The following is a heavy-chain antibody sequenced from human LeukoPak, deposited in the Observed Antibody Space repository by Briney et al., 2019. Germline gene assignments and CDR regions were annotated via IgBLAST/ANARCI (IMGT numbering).Heavy chain of an antibody. D-gene: IGHD1-1*01. V-gene: IGHV3-21*01. CDR3: ASGDTGALWDAFDI. J-gene: IGHJ3*02. CDR2: ISSSSSYI. Sequence: GGSLRLSCAASGFTFSSYSMNWVRQAPGKGLEWVSSISSSSSYIYYADSVKGRFTISRDNSKNTLYLQMNSLRAEDTAVYYCASGDTGALWDAFDIWGQGTMVTVSS. CDR1: GFTFSSYS.